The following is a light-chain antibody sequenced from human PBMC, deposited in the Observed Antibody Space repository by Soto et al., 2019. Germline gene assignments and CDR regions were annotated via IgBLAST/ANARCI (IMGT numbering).Light chain of an antibody. J-gene: IGKJ5*01. CDR3: QRRTNWPDT. CDR2: GAS. CDR1: QSINSIY. Sequence: TQSPSTLSASVGDRVTLTCRASQSINSIYFAWYQQKPGQAPRFIIYGASSRATGIPDRFSGSGSGTEFTLTISSLEPEDFEVYYCQRRTNWPDTFGQGTRLEIK. V-gene: IGKV3D-20*02.